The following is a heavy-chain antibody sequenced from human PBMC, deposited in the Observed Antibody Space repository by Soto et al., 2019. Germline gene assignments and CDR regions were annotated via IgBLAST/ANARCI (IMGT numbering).Heavy chain of an antibody. V-gene: IGHV1-8*01. CDR3: ARFDFGVVTSDDY. Sequence: EASVKVSCKASGYTFTSYDINWVRQATGQGLEWMGWMNPNSGNTGYAQKFQGRVTMTRNTSISTAYMELSSLRSEDTAVYYCARFDFGVVTSDDYWGQGTLVTVSS. D-gene: IGHD3-3*01. CDR2: MNPNSGNT. J-gene: IGHJ4*02. CDR1: GYTFTSYD.